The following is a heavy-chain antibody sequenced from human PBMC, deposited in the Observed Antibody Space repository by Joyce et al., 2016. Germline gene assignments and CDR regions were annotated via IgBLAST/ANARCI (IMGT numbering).Heavy chain of an antibody. CDR1: GRTLSNYG. J-gene: IGHJ4*02. D-gene: IGHD6-25*01. CDR3: AKILTATYSSGWFLDY. Sequence: QVQLVESGGGVVQPGRSLRLSCAALGRTLSNYGVHWVRQAPGKGLEWVAVISYDGIYKYYADSVQGRFTISRDNSKNTVFLEMNSLRTEDTAVYYCAKILTATYSSGWFLDYWGQGTLVTVSS. V-gene: IGHV3-30*18. CDR2: ISYDGIYK.